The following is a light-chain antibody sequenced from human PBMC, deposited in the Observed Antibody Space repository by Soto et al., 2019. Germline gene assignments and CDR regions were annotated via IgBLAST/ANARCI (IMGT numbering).Light chain of an antibody. J-gene: IGKJ4*01. CDR2: GAS. CDR3: QHYANWPLT. V-gene: IGKV3-15*01. Sequence: EIVMTQSPATLSVSPGGGATLSCRASQGIGSTLAWYQQKPGQTPRLLIYGASTRATGVPARFSGSASGTEFTLTITSLQSEDFAVYYCQHYANWPLTFGGGTKVESK. CDR1: QGIGST.